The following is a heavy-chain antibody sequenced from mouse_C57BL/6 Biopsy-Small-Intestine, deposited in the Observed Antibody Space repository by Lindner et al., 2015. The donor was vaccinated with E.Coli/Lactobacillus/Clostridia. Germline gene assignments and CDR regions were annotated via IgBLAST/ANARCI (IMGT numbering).Heavy chain of an antibody. V-gene: IGHV14-2*01. D-gene: IGHD4-1*01. Sequence: VQLQESGAELVKPGASVKLSCTASGFNIKDYYMHWVKQRTEQGLERIGRIDPEDGVTKYAPKFQGKATIRADISSDTAYLQLSSLTSEDTAVYYCARGLGRAWFAYWGQGTLVTVSA. CDR2: IDPEDGVT. CDR1: GFNIKDYY. J-gene: IGHJ3*01. CDR3: ARGLGRAWFAY.